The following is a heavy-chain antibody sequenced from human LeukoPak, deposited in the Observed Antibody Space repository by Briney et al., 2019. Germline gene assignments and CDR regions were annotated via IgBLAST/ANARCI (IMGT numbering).Heavy chain of an antibody. CDR1: GGSFSGYY. CDR2: INHSGST. CDR3: ARLARGWLQLV. D-gene: IGHD5-24*01. V-gene: IGHV4-34*01. Sequence: PSETLSLTCAVYGGSFSGYYWSLIRQPPGKGLEWIGEINHSGSTNYNPSLKSRVTISVDTSKNQFSLKLSSVTAADTAVYYCARLARGWLQLVWGQGTLVTVSS. J-gene: IGHJ4*02.